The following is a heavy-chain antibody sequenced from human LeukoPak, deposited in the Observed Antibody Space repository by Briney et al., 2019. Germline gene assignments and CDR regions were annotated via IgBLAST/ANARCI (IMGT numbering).Heavy chain of an antibody. CDR3: AKDFSSGWYDYYYYGMDV. CDR1: GFTFSSYG. CDR2: ISYDGSNK. Sequence: GGSLRLACAASGFTFSSYGMHWVRQAPGKGLEWVAVISYDGSNKYYADSVKGRFTISRDNSKNTLYLQMNSLRAEDTAVYYCAKDFSSGWYDYYYYGMDVWGQGTTVTVSS. D-gene: IGHD6-19*01. J-gene: IGHJ6*02. V-gene: IGHV3-30*18.